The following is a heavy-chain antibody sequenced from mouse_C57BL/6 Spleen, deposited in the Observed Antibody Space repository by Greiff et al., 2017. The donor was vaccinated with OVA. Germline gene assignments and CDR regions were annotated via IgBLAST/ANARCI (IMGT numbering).Heavy chain of an antibody. Sequence: QVQLQQSGPELVKPGASVKISCKASGYAFSSSWMNWVKQRPGKGLEWIGRIYPGDGDTNYNGKFKGKATLTADKSSSTAYMQLSSLTSEDSAVYFCARTYASPWFAYWGQGTLVTVSA. CDR2: IYPGDGDT. CDR3: ARTYASPWFAY. D-gene: IGHD5-1*01. CDR1: GYAFSSSW. V-gene: IGHV1-82*01. J-gene: IGHJ3*01.